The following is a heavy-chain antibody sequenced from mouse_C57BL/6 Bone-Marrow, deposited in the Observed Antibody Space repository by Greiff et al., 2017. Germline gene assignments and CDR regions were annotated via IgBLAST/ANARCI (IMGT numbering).Heavy chain of an antibody. CDR2: ITHSGET. D-gene: IGHD2-2*01. CDR3: AGDCYGYGFAY. CDR1: GFPITSGYY. J-gene: IGHJ3*01. V-gene: IGHV12-3*01. Sequence: KLQESGPGLVKPSQSLFLTCSITGFPITSGYYWIWIRQSPGKPLEWMGYITHSGETFYNPSLQSPISITRETSKNQFFLQLNSVATEDTSMYYSAGDCYGYGFAYWGQGTLLTVSA.